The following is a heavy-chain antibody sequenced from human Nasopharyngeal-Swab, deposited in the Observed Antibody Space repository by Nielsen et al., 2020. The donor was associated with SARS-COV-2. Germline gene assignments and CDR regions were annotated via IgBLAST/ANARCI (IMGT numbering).Heavy chain of an antibody. CDR1: GGSISSSSYY. D-gene: IGHD6-19*01. V-gene: IGHV4-39*01. Sequence: GSLRLSCTVSGGSISSSSYYWGWIRQPPGKGLEWIGSIYYSGSTYYNPSLKSRVTISVDTSKNQFSLKLSSVTAADTAVYYCARHGAGIAVAGTLRWFDPWGQGTLVTVSS. J-gene: IGHJ5*02. CDR3: ARHGAGIAVAGTLRWFDP. CDR2: IYYSGST.